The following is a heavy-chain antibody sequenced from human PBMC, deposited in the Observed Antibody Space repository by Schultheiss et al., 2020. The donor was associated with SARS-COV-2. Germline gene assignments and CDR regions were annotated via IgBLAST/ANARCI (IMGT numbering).Heavy chain of an antibody. Sequence: GGSLRLSCAASGFTFSSYAMSWVRQAPGKGLEWVSAISGSGGSTYYADSVKGRFTISRDNAKNSLYLQVNSLRAEDTAVYYCARGIIFALDDSSGYYYWYFDLWGRGTLVTVSS. CDR2: ISGSGGST. CDR3: ARGIIFALDDSSGYYYWYFDL. V-gene: IGHV3-23*01. J-gene: IGHJ2*01. CDR1: GFTFSSYA. D-gene: IGHD3-22*01.